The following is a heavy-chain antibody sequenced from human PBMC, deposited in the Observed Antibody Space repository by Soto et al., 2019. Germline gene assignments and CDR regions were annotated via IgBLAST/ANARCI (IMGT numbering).Heavy chain of an antibody. CDR1: GASISSYY. J-gene: IGHJ5*02. D-gene: IGHD3-9*01. CDR2: MHHTQGT. V-gene: IGHV4-59*01. CDR3: ARVPFVGYFDWLDP. Sequence: LSLTCSVSGASISSYYWTWIRQPPGGGLEWIGYMHHTQGTNDNPSLRGRVHMSIDTSMNQFSLRLTSVTAADTAVYYCARVPFVGYFDWLDPWGHGTLVTSPQ.